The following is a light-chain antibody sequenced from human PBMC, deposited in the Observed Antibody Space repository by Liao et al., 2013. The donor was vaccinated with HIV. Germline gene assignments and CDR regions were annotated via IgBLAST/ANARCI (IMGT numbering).Light chain of an antibody. Sequence: SYDLTQPPSVSLSPGQTASITCSGPNMGKKFVSWYQQRPGQSPTLVIYQDGKRPSGIPERFSGSNSGNTATLTISGTQAMDEADYFCQAWGSNTVFFGTGTKVTVL. J-gene: IGLJ1*01. CDR2: QDG. V-gene: IGLV3-1*01. CDR1: NMGKKF. CDR3: QAWGSNTVF.